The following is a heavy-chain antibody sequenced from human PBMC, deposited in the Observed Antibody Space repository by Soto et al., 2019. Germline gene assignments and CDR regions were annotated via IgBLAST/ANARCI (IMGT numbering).Heavy chain of an antibody. J-gene: IGHJ4*02. CDR1: GYTFTGYF. CDR2: INPNSGGI. D-gene: IGHD1-7*01. Sequence: ASLKVSCKASGYTFTGYFIHWVRQAPGQGLEWMGWINPNSGGINYAQKFQGRVTMTRDTSISTAYMELSRLRSDDTAVYYCARWETETKDFDYWGQGTLVTVSS. CDR3: ARWETETKDFDY. V-gene: IGHV1-2*02.